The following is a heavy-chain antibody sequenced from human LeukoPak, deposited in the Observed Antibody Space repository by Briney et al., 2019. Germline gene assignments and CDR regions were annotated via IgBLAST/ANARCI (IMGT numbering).Heavy chain of an antibody. D-gene: IGHD6-19*01. CDR2: ISAYNGNT. V-gene: IGHV1-18*01. CDR3: ARVVAVAGTEDY. CDR1: GGTFSSYA. Sequence: ASVKVSCKASGGTFSSYAISWVRQAPGQGLEWMGWISAYNGNTNYAQKLQGRVTMTTDTSTSTAYMEPRSLRSDDTAVYYCARVVAVAGTEDYWGQGTLVTVSS. J-gene: IGHJ4*02.